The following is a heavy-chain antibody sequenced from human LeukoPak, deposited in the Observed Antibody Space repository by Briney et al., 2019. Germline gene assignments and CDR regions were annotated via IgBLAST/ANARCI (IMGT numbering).Heavy chain of an antibody. J-gene: IGHJ4*02. CDR3: ARRGDGGRSFDY. D-gene: IGHD4-23*01. CDR2: IYGGGNT. CDR1: GFTVGSSY. V-gene: IGHV3-53*01. Sequence: GGSLRLSCAASGFTVGSSYMNWVRQAPGKGLEWVSLIYGGGNTYYADSVKGRFTISRDNSKNTLYLQMNSLRAEDAAVYYCARRGDGGRSFDYWGQGTLVTVSS.